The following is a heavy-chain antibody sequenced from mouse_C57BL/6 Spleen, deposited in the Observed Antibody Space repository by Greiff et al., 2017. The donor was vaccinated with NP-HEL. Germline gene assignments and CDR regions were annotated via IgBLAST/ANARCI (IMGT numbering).Heavy chain of an antibody. CDR3: ARKGSYYYGSSLDY. J-gene: IGHJ2*01. Sequence: VQLQQPGTELVKPGASVELSCKASGYTFTSYWMHWVKQRPGQGLEWIGNINPSNGGTNYNEKFKSKATLTVDKSSSTAYMQLSSLTSEDSAVYYCARKGSYYYGSSLDYWGQGTTLTVSS. D-gene: IGHD1-1*01. V-gene: IGHV1-53*01. CDR2: INPSNGGT. CDR1: GYTFTSYW.